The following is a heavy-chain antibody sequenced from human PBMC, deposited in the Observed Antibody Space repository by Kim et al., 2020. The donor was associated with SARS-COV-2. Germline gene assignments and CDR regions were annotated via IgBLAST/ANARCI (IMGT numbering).Heavy chain of an antibody. V-gene: IGHV3-30-3*01. D-gene: IGHD6-6*01. CDR3: ARDPGSSWFDY. J-gene: IGHJ4*02. Sequence: RGSLRLSCAASGFTFSSYAMHWVRQAPGKGLEWVAVISYDGSNKYYVDSVKGRFTISRDNSKNTLYLQMNSLRAEDTAVYYCARDPGSSWFDYWGQGTLVTVSS. CDR1: GFTFSSYA. CDR2: ISYDGSNK.